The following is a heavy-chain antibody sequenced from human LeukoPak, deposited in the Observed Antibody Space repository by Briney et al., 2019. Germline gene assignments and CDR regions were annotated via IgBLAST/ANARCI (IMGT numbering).Heavy chain of an antibody. CDR3: ARVSSSGWYGGAGGFDY. J-gene: IGHJ4*02. V-gene: IGHV1-69*13. CDR2: IIPIFGTA. CDR1: GGTFSSYA. D-gene: IGHD6-19*01. Sequence: GAPVKVSCKASGGTFSSYAISWVRQAPGQGLEWMGGIIPIFGTANYAQKFQGRVTITADESTSTAYMELSSLRSEDTAVYYCARVSSSGWYGGAGGFDYWSQGTLVTVSS.